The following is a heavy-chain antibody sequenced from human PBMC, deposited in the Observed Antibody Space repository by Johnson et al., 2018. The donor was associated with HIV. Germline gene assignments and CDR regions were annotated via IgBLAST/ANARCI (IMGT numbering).Heavy chain of an antibody. Sequence: EVQLVESGGGLIQPGGSLRLSCAASGFTVSSNYMSWVRQAPGKGLEWVSAIGTAGDTYYPGSVKGRFTNSRDNSKNTLYLQMNNLRAEDTTLYYCVWNYVAAFDIWGQGTMVTVSS. CDR3: VWNYVAAFDI. CDR2: IGTAGDT. D-gene: IGHD1-7*01. V-gene: IGHV3-53*01. CDR1: GFTVSSNY. J-gene: IGHJ3*02.